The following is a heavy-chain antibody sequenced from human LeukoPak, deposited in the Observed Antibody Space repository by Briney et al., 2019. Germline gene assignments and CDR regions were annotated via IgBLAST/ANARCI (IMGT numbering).Heavy chain of an antibody. V-gene: IGHV4-34*01. CDR2: INHSGST. J-gene: IGHJ4*02. D-gene: IGHD3-22*01. Sequence: PSETLSLTCAVYGGSFSGYYWSWIRQPPGKGLEWIGEINHSGSTNYNPSLKSRVTISVDTSKNQFSLKLSSVTAADTAVYYCARDSSPDYYDSSGYLYYFDYWGQGTLVTVSS. CDR3: ARDSSPDYYDSSGYLYYFDY. CDR1: GGSFSGYY.